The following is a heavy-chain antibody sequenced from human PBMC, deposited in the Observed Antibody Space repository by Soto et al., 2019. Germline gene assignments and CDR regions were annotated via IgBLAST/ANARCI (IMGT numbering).Heavy chain of an antibody. V-gene: IGHV1-2*02. D-gene: IGHD1-7*01. Sequence: VASVKVSCKASGYTSTDYYMHWVRQAPGQGLEWMGWINPNSGGTNYAQKFQGRVTMTRDTSISTAYMELSKLRSDDTAVYYCARKLDLWGSYYYYYDMDVWGQGTTVTVSS. CDR1: GYTSTDYY. CDR3: ARKLDLWGSYYYYYDMDV. J-gene: IGHJ6*02. CDR2: INPNSGGT.